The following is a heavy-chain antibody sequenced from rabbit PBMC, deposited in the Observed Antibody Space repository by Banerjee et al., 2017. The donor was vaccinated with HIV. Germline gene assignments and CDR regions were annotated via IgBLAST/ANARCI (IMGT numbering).Heavy chain of an antibody. Sequence: QSLEESGGGLVKPGASLTPTCTASGFSFSSSYYMCWVRQAPGKGLEWIACIYAGSSGSTYYASWAKGRFTISKTSSTTVTLQMTSLTAADTATYFCAREDYSWGYARYVNLWGQGTLVTVS. CDR1: GFSFSSSYY. V-gene: IGHV1S40*01. D-gene: IGHD6-1*01. J-gene: IGHJ6*01. CDR2: IYAGSSGST. CDR3: AREDYSWGYARYVNL.